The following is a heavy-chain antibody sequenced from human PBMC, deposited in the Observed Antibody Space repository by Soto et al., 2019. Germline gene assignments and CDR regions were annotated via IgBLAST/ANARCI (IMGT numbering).Heavy chain of an antibody. J-gene: IGHJ4*02. CDR2: IFYSGIT. CDR1: GYSISSSTYY. D-gene: IGHD5-12*01. CDR3: ARREYSGTFWSLDY. V-gene: IGHV4-39*01. Sequence: SETLSLTCPVSGYSISSSTYYWTWIRQPPGKGLEWIGNIFYSGITHYNPSLRGRFILSVDTSKNQFSLNLSSVTAADTAVYYCARREYSGTFWSLDYWGQGIMVTVSS.